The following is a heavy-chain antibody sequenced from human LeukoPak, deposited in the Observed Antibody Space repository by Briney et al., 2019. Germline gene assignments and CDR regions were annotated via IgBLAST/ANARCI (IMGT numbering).Heavy chain of an antibody. J-gene: IGHJ6*03. CDR1: GFTFSSYS. V-gene: IGHV3-48*04. Sequence: GGSLRLSCAASGFTFSSYSMNWVRQAPGKGLEWVSYISSSGSTIYYADSVKGRFTISRDNAKNSLYLQMNSLRAEDTAVYYCARDRASGGSGWFVRDYYYYMDVWGKGTTVTISS. CDR3: ARDRASGGSGWFVRDYYYYMDV. D-gene: IGHD6-19*01. CDR2: ISSSGSTI.